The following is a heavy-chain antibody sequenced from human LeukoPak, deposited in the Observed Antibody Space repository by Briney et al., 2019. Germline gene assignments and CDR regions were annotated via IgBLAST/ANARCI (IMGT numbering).Heavy chain of an antibody. Sequence: GGSLRLSCAASGFTFSSYAMSWVRQAPGKGLAWVSGISGSGGRTYYADSVKGRFTISRDNSKNTLYLQMNSLRTEDTAIYYCAKSSPYYYDTSAYYYGNYYDYWGQGALVTVSS. D-gene: IGHD3-22*01. J-gene: IGHJ4*02. V-gene: IGHV3-23*01. CDR3: AKSSPYYYDTSAYYYGNYYDY. CDR1: GFTFSSYA. CDR2: ISGSGGRT.